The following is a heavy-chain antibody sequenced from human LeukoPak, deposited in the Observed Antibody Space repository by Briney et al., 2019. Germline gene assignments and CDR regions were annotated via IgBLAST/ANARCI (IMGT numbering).Heavy chain of an antibody. J-gene: IGHJ4*02. V-gene: IGHV4-34*01. CDR3: ARGGDGYNFDY. Sequence: SETLSLTCAVSGGSFSGYYWSWIRQPPGKGLEWIGEINHSGSTNYNPSLKSRVTISVDTSKNQFSLKLSSVTAADTAVYYCARGGDGYNFDYWGQGTLVTVSS. CDR1: GGSFSGYY. CDR2: INHSGST. D-gene: IGHD5-24*01.